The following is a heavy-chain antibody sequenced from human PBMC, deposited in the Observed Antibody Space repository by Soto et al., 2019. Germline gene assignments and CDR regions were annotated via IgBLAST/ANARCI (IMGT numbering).Heavy chain of an antibody. V-gene: IGHV3-23*01. Sequence: PGGSLRLSCAASGFTFSSYAMSWVRQAPGKGLECVSAISGSGGSTYYADSVKGRFTISRDNSKNTLYLQMNSLRAEDTAVYYCAKDQRAEKYYYDSSGYYYWGQGTLVTVSS. J-gene: IGHJ4*02. CDR3: AKDQRAEKYYYDSSGYYY. CDR2: ISGSGGST. D-gene: IGHD3-22*01. CDR1: GFTFSSYA.